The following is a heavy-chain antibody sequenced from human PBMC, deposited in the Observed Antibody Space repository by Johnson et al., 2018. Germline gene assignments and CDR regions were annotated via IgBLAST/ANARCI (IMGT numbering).Heavy chain of an antibody. CDR2: ISYDGTNE. CDR3: EKDRNPEINPSAPTRYFDS. CDR1: GFTFSSYG. D-gene: IGHD1-14*01. J-gene: IGHJ4*02. Sequence: QVQLVQSGGGVVQPWRSLRLSCAASGFTFSSYGMHWVRQAPGKGLEWLALISYDGTNEYYADSVKGRFTISSDSSKKKVFRQMNSLRVEDSAVYFCEKDRNPEINPSAPTRYFDSWGQGTLVTVSS. V-gene: IGHV3-30*18.